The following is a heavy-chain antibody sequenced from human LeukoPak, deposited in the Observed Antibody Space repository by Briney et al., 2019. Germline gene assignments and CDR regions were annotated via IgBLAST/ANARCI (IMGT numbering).Heavy chain of an antibody. J-gene: IGHJ4*02. CDR1: GFTFSSSW. CDR2: INSDGSTT. Sequence: PGGSLRLSCAASGFTFSSSWMHWVRQAPGKGLVWVSRINSDGSTTNYADPVKGRFIISRDNAKNTLYLQMNSLRAEDTAVYYCTRPESSSSLACDHWGQGTLVTVSS. CDR3: TRPESSSSLACDH. V-gene: IGHV3-74*01. D-gene: IGHD2-2*01.